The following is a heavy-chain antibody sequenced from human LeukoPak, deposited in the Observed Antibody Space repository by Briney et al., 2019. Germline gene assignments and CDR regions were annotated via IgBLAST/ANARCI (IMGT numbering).Heavy chain of an antibody. D-gene: IGHD3-9*01. CDR3: AKGYDILTGYPGY. Sequence: GGSLRLSCAASGFTVSSNYMSWVRQAPGKGLEWVSVIYSGGSTYYADSVKGRFTISRDNSKNSLYLQMNGLRTEDTALYYCAKGYDILTGYPGYWGQGTLVTVSS. CDR1: GFTVSSNY. CDR2: IYSGGST. J-gene: IGHJ4*02. V-gene: IGHV3-53*05.